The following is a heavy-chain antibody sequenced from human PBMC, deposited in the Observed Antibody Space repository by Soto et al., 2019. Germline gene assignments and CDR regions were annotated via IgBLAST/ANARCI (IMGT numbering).Heavy chain of an antibody. CDR3: ARDRSYYDILTGYYGSYYYYGMDV. Sequence: ASVKVSCKASGGTFSSYAISWVRQAPGQGLEWMGGIIPIFGTANYAQKFQGRVTITADKSTSTAYMELSSLRSEDTAVYYCARDRSYYDILTGYYGSYYYYGMDVWGQGTTVTVSS. J-gene: IGHJ6*02. CDR1: GGTFSSYA. CDR2: IIPIFGTA. D-gene: IGHD3-9*01. V-gene: IGHV1-69*06.